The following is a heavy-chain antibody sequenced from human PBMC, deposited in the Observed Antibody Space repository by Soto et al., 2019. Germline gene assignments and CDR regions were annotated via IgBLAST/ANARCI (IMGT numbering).Heavy chain of an antibody. Sequence: EFLKISFQGAGYSFTSYWISWVRQIPGKGLEWMGRIDPSDSYTNYSPSFQGHVTISADKSISTAYLQWSSLKASDTAMYYCAIPVVVPAASPVSSVSHYGMDVWGQGTTVTVSS. CDR1: GYSFTSYW. V-gene: IGHV5-10-1*01. D-gene: IGHD2-2*01. CDR2: IDPSDSYT. J-gene: IGHJ6*02. CDR3: AIPVVVPAASPVSSVSHYGMDV.